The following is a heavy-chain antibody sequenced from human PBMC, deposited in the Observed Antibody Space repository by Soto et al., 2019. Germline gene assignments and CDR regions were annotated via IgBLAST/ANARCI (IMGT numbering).Heavy chain of an antibody. CDR1: GGTFSSYA. CDR2: IIPIFGTA. D-gene: IGHD3-22*01. V-gene: IGHV1-69*13. J-gene: IGHJ6*02. CDR3: ASAMKSYYDNRGSNPLCSSGPNMSYYDYYGLDV. Sequence: SVKVSCKASGGTFSSYAISWVRQAPGQGLECMGGIIPIFGTANYAQKFQGRVTITAGESTSTAYMELSSLRSEDTAVYYCASAMKSYYDNRGSNPLCSSGPNMSYYDYYGLDVSGQCTTVHVS.